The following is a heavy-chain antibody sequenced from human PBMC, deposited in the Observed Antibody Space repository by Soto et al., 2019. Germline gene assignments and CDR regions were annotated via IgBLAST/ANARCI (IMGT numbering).Heavy chain of an antibody. CDR3: AREPLPYGDDNSYCDVDV. CDR2: IIPIFGTA. Sequence: QVQLVQSGAEVKKPGSSVKVSCKASGGTFSSYAISWVRQAPGQGLEWMGGIIPIFGTANYAQKFQGRVTMIAEEYTSRAYMEVRSMRKEDTAVYYCAREPLPYGDDNSYCDVDVWGRGTLVTVSS. CDR1: GGTFSSYA. J-gene: IGHJ2*01. V-gene: IGHV1-69*12. D-gene: IGHD4-17*01.